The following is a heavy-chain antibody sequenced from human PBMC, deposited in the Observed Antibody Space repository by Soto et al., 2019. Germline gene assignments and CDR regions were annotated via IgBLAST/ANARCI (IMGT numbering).Heavy chain of an antibody. Sequence: GVSLRLSCAASGFTFSSYDMHWVRQATGKGLEWVSAIGTAGDTYYPGSVKGRFTISRENAKNSLYLQMNSLRAGDTAVYYCARGGHDFWSGSTGMDVWGQGTTVTVSS. CDR1: GFTFSSYD. CDR2: IGTAGDT. D-gene: IGHD3-3*01. V-gene: IGHV3-13*01. CDR3: ARGGHDFWSGSTGMDV. J-gene: IGHJ6*02.